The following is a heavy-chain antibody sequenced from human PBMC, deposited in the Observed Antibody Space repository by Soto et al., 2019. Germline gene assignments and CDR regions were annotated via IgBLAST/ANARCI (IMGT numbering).Heavy chain of an antibody. V-gene: IGHV3-11*01. CDR3: ARDPSRPSARPHYFDY. J-gene: IGHJ4*02. Sequence: PGGSLRLSCAASGFTFSDYYMSWSRQAPGKGLEWVSYIRSSDSTIYYADSVKGRFTISRDNAKNSLYLQMHSLRAEDTAVYYCARDPSRPSARPHYFDYWGQGTLVTVSS. CDR2: IRSSDSTI. CDR1: GFTFSDYY. D-gene: IGHD6-6*01.